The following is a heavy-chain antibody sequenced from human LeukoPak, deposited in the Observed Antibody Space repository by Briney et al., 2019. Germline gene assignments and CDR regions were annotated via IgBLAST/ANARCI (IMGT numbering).Heavy chain of an antibody. D-gene: IGHD3-22*01. CDR3: ARGLAYYYDSSGYYVSYYFDY. V-gene: IGHV4-34*01. CDR1: GGSFSGYY. J-gene: IGHJ4*02. Sequence: SETLSLTCAVYGGSFSGYYWSWIRQPPGKGLEWIGEINHSGSTNYNPSLKSRVTISVDTSKNQFSLKLSSVTAADTAVYYCARGLAYYYDSSGYYVSYYFDYWGQGTLVTVSS. CDR2: INHSGST.